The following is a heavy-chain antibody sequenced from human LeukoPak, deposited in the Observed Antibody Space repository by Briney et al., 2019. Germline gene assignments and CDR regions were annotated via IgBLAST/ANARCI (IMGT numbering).Heavy chain of an antibody. CDR3: ARVRGYDFSNWFDP. Sequence: GGSLRLSCAASGFTFSSYAMSWVRQAPGKGLEWVSSISGNTGSIFYADSVKGRFTFSRDNAKNTLYLQMNSLKAEDTALYYCARVRGYDFSNWFDPWGQGTLVTVSS. D-gene: IGHD3-3*01. CDR2: ISGNTGSI. V-gene: IGHV3-23*01. CDR1: GFTFSSYA. J-gene: IGHJ5*02.